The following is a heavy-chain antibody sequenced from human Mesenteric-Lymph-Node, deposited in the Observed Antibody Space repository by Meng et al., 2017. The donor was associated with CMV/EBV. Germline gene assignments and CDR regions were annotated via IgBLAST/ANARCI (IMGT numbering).Heavy chain of an antibody. CDR3: TRGSSDCSTPNCPFDY. CDR1: DNFTRSA. V-gene: IGHV1-69*06. J-gene: IGHJ4*02. CDR2: IIPIFGTA. D-gene: IGHD2-2*01. Sequence: DNFTRSAISWVRQAPGQGFEWMGGIIPIFGTANYAQKFQGRVAISADKSTNTAYMEVISLRSEDTALYYCTRGSSDCSTPNCPFDYWGQGTLVTVSS.